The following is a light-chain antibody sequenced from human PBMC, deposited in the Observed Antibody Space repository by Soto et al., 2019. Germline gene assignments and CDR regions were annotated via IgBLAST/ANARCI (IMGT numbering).Light chain of an antibody. CDR1: QSFSGSY. CDR2: GAS. CDR3: QQYGSSPPMYT. J-gene: IGKJ2*01. Sequence: EIVLTQSPGTLSLSPGERATLSCRASQSFSGSYLAWYQQKPGQAPRLLIYGASSRATGIPDRFSGSGSGTDFTLTISRLEPEDFAVYYCQQYGSSPPMYTFGQGTKLEIK. V-gene: IGKV3-20*01.